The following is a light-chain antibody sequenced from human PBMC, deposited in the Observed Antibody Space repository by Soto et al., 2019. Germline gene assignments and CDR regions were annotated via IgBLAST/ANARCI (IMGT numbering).Light chain of an antibody. CDR1: SSDIGIFNY. CDR2: AVS. Sequence: QSVLTQPASVSGSPGQSITISCTGTSSDIGIFNYVSWYQQHPGKAPKLIIYAVSNRPSGVSDRFSGSKSGNTASLTISGLQAEDEADYYCCSYAGSKVFGTGTKVTV. V-gene: IGLV2-23*02. CDR3: CSYAGSKV. J-gene: IGLJ1*01.